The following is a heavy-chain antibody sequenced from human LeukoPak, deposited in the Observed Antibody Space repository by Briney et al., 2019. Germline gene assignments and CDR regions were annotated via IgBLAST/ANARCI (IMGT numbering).Heavy chain of an antibody. Sequence: SETLSLTCTVSGGSISSYYWSWIRQPAGKGLEWIGRIYTSGSTNYNPSLKSRVTMSVGTSKNQFSLKLSSVTAAGTAVYYCAREGRYSGYVYFDYWGQGTLVTVSS. D-gene: IGHD5-12*01. V-gene: IGHV4-4*07. J-gene: IGHJ4*02. CDR1: GGSISSYY. CDR2: IYTSGST. CDR3: AREGRYSGYVYFDY.